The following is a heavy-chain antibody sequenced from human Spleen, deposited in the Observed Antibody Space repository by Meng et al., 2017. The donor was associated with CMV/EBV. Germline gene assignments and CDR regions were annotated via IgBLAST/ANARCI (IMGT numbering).Heavy chain of an antibody. CDR3: ARHRGEVGAGSNFYHYGMDV. J-gene: IGHJ6*02. CDR1: GYSFSSYW. Sequence: GESLKISCKGSGYSFSSYWIGWVRQMPGKGLEWMGIIYPGDSDTRYSPSFQGQVTISADKSISTAYLQWGSLKASDTAIYYCARHRGEVGAGSNFYHYGMDVWGQGTTVTVSS. CDR2: IYPGDSDT. V-gene: IGHV5-51*01. D-gene: IGHD1-26*01.